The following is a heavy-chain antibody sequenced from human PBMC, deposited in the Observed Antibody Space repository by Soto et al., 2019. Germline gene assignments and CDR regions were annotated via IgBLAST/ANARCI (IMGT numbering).Heavy chain of an antibody. CDR3: ARGSKWSYRY. CDR1: GGSVTNSGYS. CDR2: IYLGRTT. V-gene: IGHV4-30-2*06. D-gene: IGHD3-16*02. Sequence: PSETLSLTCAVSGGSVTNSGYSWTWIRQSPGKGLEWIGYIYLGRTTYYNPSLKSRVTISADTSQNQFSLNLLAVTAADTAVYYCARGSKWSYRYWGQGILVTVSS. J-gene: IGHJ4*02.